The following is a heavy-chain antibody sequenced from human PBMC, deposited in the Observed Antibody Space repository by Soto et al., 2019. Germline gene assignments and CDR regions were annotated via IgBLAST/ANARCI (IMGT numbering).Heavy chain of an antibody. Sequence: QVQLQESGPGVVKPSQTLSLTCTVSGGSISSGGYYWSWIRQHPGKGLEWIGYIYYSGSTYYNPSLKTRVTISVDTSKNRFSLKLSSVTAADTAVYYCARSAQSTVNTCDYWGQGNLGTVAS. CDR2: IYYSGST. D-gene: IGHD4-17*01. CDR3: ARSAQSTVNTCDY. CDR1: GGSISSGGYY. V-gene: IGHV4-31*03. J-gene: IGHJ4*02.